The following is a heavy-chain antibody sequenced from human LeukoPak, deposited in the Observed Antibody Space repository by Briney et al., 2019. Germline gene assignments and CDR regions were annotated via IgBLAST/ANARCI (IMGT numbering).Heavy chain of an antibody. CDR1: GFTFSSYS. J-gene: IGHJ5*02. Sequence: GGSLRLSCAASGFTFSSYSMNWVRQAPGKGLEWVSSISSSSSYIYYADSVKGRFTISRDNAKNSLYLQMNSLRAEDTAVYYCARAGIAVAGTHWFDPWGQGTLVTVSS. CDR3: ARAGIAVAGTHWFDP. CDR2: ISSSSSYI. V-gene: IGHV3-21*01. D-gene: IGHD6-19*01.